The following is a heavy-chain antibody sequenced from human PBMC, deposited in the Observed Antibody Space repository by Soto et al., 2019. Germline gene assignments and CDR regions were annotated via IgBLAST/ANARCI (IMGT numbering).Heavy chain of an antibody. CDR2: ISGSGDTI. CDR1: GFIFSDYY. J-gene: IGHJ4*02. V-gene: IGHV3-11*01. Sequence: QVQLVQSGGGLVRPGGSLRLSCEASGFIFSDYYMAWIRQAPGKGLEWVSYISGSGDTIYYADSVKGRFTISRDSAKDSLYLLMNTLRDEDTALYYCARLGQFDFWGQGTVVTVSS. CDR3: ARLGQFDF.